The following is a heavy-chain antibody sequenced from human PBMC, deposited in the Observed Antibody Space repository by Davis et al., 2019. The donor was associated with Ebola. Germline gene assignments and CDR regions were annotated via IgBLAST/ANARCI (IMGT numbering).Heavy chain of an antibody. Sequence: SETLSLTCAVYSGSFSGYYWSWIRQPPGKGLEWIGEINHSGSTNYNPSLKSRVTISVETSKNQFSLKLSSVTAADTAVYYCARGRIAARPVSEWFDPWGQGTLVTVSS. CDR2: INHSGST. CDR3: ARGRIAARPVSEWFDP. J-gene: IGHJ5*02. D-gene: IGHD6-6*01. CDR1: SGSFSGYY. V-gene: IGHV4-34*01.